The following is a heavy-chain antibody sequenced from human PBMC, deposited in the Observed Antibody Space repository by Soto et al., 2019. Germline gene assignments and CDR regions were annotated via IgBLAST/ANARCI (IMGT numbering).Heavy chain of an antibody. Sequence: GGSLRLSCAASGFTFSSYAMSWVRQAPGKGLEWVSAISGSGGSTYYADSVKGRFTISRDNSKNTLYLQMNSLRAEDTAVYYCANLLYYDYVWGSYRSPSWFDPWGQGTLVTVSS. J-gene: IGHJ5*02. D-gene: IGHD3-16*02. V-gene: IGHV3-23*01. CDR1: GFTFSSYA. CDR3: ANLLYYDYVWGSYRSPSWFDP. CDR2: ISGSGGST.